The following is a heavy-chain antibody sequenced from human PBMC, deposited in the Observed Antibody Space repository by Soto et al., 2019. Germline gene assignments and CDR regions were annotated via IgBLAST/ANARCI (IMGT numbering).Heavy chain of an antibody. J-gene: IGHJ4*02. CDR3: ATTTSGWGDVDQ. D-gene: IGHD6-19*01. CDR2: ISATFGTT. CDR1: GGTFSSYT. V-gene: IGHV1-69*08. Sequence: QVQLVQSGAEVKKPGSSVKVSCKASGGTFSSYTFNWVRQTPGQALECMGTISATFGTTNKAPKFKGRITITAAKSWRTASMEPSIRTSADTAVYYCATTTSGWGDVDQWDQATLV.